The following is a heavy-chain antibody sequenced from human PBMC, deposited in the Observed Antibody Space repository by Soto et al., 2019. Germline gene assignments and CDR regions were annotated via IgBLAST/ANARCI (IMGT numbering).Heavy chain of an antibody. CDR1: GYTFTSYG. V-gene: IGHV1-18*04. Sequence: ASVKVSCKASGYTFTSYGISWVRQAPGQGLEWMGWISAYNGNTNYAQKLQGRVTMTTDTSTSTAYMELRSLRSDDTAVYYCASAGRYVFLYGMDVWGQGTTVTVSS. J-gene: IGHJ6*02. CDR3: ASAGRYVFLYGMDV. CDR2: ISAYNGNT. D-gene: IGHD2-21*01.